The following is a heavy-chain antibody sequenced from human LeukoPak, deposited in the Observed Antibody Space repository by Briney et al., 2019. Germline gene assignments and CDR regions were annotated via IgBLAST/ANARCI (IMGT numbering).Heavy chain of an antibody. Sequence: GRSLRLSCAASGFTFSSYYMHWVRQAPGKCLEWVAVVHNDGDTKYLGGSVKGRFTISRDNSKNTLYLQMNSLRAEDTAVYYCATGTGYYYDRWGQGTLVTVAS. CDR2: VHNDGDTK. J-gene: IGHJ4*02. D-gene: IGHD3-9*01. CDR1: GFTFSSYY. CDR3: ATGTGYYYDR. V-gene: IGHV3-33*01.